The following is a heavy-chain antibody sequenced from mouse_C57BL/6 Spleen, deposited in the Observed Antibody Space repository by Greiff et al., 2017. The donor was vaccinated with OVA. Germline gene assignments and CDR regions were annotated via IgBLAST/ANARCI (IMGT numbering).Heavy chain of an antibody. D-gene: IGHD2-4*01. CDR1: GYTFTSYW. J-gene: IGHJ4*01. CDR2: IDPNSGGT. CDR3: ARDHDDYAMDY. V-gene: IGHV1-72*01. Sequence: QVQLQQPGAELVKPGASVKLSCKASGYTFTSYWMHWVQQRPGRGLEWIGRIDPNSGGTKYNEKFKSQATLTVDKPSSTAYMQLSSLTSEDSAVYYGARDHDDYAMDYWGQGTSVTVSA.